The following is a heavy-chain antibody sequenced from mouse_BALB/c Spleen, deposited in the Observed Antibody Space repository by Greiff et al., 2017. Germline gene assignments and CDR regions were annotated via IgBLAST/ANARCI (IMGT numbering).Heavy chain of an antibody. V-gene: IGHV1S81*02. J-gene: IGHJ4*01. CDR1: GYTFTSYW. CDR2: INPSNGRT. CDR3: ARFDYDVAMDY. D-gene: IGHD2-4*01. Sequence: QVQLQQPGAELVKPGASVKLSCKASGYTFTSYWMHWVKQRPGQGLEWIGEINPSNGRTNYNEKFKSKATLTVYKSSSTAYMQLSSLTSEDSAVYYCARFDYDVAMDYWGQGTSVTVSS.